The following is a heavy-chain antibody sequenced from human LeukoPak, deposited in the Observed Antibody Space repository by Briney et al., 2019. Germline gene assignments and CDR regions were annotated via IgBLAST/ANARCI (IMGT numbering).Heavy chain of an antibody. CDR2: ISWNSGSI. V-gene: IGHV3-9*01. D-gene: IGHD3-22*01. CDR3: AKDRGSSGYYYFDY. J-gene: IGHJ4*02. Sequence: GGSLRLSCAASGFTFDDYAMHWVRQAPGKGLEWVSGISWNSGSIGYADSVKGRFTISRDNAKNSLYLQMNSLRAEDTVLYYCAKDRGSSGYYYFDYWGQGTLVTVSS. CDR1: GFTFDDYA.